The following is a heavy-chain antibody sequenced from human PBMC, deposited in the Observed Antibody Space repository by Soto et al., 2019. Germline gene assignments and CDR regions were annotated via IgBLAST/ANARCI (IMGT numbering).Heavy chain of an antibody. D-gene: IGHD3-9*01. J-gene: IGHJ4*02. CDR2: IYYSGST. V-gene: IGHV4-59*08. CDR1: GGSISSYY. Sequence: SETLSLTCTVSGGSISSYYWSWIRQPPGKGLEWIGYIYYSGSTNYNPSLKGRVTISVDTSKNQFSLKLSSVTAADTAVYYCARQYDILTGYFDYWGQGTLVTVSS. CDR3: ARQYDILTGYFDY.